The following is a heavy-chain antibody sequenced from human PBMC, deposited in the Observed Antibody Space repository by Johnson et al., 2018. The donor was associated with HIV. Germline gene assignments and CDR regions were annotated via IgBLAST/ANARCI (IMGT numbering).Heavy chain of an antibody. J-gene: IGHJ3*01. CDR1: GFTFSSYW. V-gene: IGHV3-74*01. CDR2: INSDGSST. CDR3: AREGVSGSYYDAFDL. Sequence: QLVESGGGLIQPGGSLRLSCAASGFTFSSYWMHWVRQAPGKGLVWVSRINSDGSSTSYADSVKGRFTISRDNAKNTLFLQMDSLRADDTAVYYCAREGVSGSYYDAFDLWGQGTMVTVSS. D-gene: IGHD1-26*01.